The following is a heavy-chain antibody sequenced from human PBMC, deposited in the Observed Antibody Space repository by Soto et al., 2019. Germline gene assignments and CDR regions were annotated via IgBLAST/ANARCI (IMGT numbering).Heavy chain of an antibody. V-gene: IGHV5-51*01. CDR2: IYPGDSDT. Sequence: ESLKISCKGSGYSFTSYWIGWVRQMPGKGLEWMGIIYPGDSDTRYSPSFQGQVTISADKSISTAYLQWSSLKASDTAMYYCARDMGRIVGAPYYGMDVWGQGTTVTVSS. CDR1: GYSFTSYW. J-gene: IGHJ6*02. D-gene: IGHD1-26*01. CDR3: ARDMGRIVGAPYYGMDV.